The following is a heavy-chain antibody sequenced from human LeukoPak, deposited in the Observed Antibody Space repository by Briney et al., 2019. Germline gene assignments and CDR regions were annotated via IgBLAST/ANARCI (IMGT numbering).Heavy chain of an antibody. V-gene: IGHV4-34*01. CDR1: GGSFSGYY. CDR2: INHSGST. Sequence: PSETLSLTXAVYGGSFSGYYWSWIRQPPGKGLEWIGEINHSGSTNYNPSLKSRVTISVDTSKNQFSLKLSSVTAADTAVYYCARVTYCGGDCYYPDYWGQGTLVTVSS. J-gene: IGHJ4*02. D-gene: IGHD2-21*02. CDR3: ARVTYCGGDCYYPDY.